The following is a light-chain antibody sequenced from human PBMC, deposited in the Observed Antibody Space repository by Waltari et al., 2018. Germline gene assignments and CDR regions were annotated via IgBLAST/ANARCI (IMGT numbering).Light chain of an antibody. J-gene: IGKJ1*01. CDR3: QQYGSSPRT. CDR1: QSVTGSY. V-gene: IGKV3-20*01. Sequence: EIVLTQSPGTLSLSPGERATLSCRTSQSVTGSYLAWYQQNPGQAPRLLISGASSRAPGIPDRVSGSGSGPDFTLTISRLEPEDFAVYYCQQYGSSPRTFGQGTRVEIK. CDR2: GAS.